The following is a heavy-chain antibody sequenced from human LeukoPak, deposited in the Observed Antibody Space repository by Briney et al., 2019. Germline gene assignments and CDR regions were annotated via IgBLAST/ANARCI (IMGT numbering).Heavy chain of an antibody. CDR2: IHHSGST. V-gene: IGHV4-38-2*02. CDR3: AADMAQRWFYY. J-gene: IGHJ4*02. D-gene: IGHD3-9*01. Sequence: SETLSLTCSVSRYSISSGYYWGWIRQSPGKGLEWIGTIHHSGSTYYNPFLKSRVTISVDTSKNQFYLKLSSVTAADTAVYYCAADMAQRWFYYWGQGTLVTVSS. CDR1: RYSISSGYY.